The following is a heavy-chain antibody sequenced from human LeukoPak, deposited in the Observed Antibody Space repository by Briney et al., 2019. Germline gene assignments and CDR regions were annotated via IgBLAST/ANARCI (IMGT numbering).Heavy chain of an antibody. Sequence: GGSLRLSCAASGFTFSTYGMSWVRQAPGKGLEWVSAISGNGGKTYYADSVKGRFTISRDNSKNTLYLRMNSLRADDTAVYYCAKDLNWGLDYWGQGTLVTVSS. CDR2: ISGNGGKT. J-gene: IGHJ4*02. CDR3: AKDLNWGLDY. V-gene: IGHV3-23*01. D-gene: IGHD7-27*01. CDR1: GFTFSTYG.